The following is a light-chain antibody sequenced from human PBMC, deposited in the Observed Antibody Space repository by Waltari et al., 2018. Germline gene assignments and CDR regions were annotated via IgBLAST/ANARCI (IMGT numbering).Light chain of an antibody. J-gene: IGLJ3*02. CDR1: SNNVGAQC. CDR3: SAWDASLDGWV. Sequence: QSGLTQPPSVSQGLRQTATITCTGNSNNVGAQCVAWLQQKQGHPPEIVSDRSNYRPPGYSEGFSASRSGNTASLSITGRQTEDEADYCCSAWDASLDGWVFGGGTRLT. CDR2: RSN. V-gene: IGLV10-54*04.